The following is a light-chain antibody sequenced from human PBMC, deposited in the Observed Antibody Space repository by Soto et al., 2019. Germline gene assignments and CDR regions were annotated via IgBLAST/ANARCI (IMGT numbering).Light chain of an antibody. V-gene: IGKV1-5*01. Sequence: DIQMTQSPSTLSASVGDRVTITCRASQSISGWLAWYQQKPGKAPKLLIYDASSLESGVPSRFSGSGSGTEFTLTISSLQPDDIATYYCQQYNSYWTFGQGTKVEIK. CDR3: QQYNSYWT. CDR1: QSISGW. J-gene: IGKJ1*01. CDR2: DAS.